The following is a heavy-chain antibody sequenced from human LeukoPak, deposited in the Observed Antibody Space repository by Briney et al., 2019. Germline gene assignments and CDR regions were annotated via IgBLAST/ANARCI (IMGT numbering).Heavy chain of an antibody. CDR3: ARNLGYCSSTSCQYGMDV. J-gene: IGHJ6*02. CDR1: GFTVSSSY. V-gene: IGHV3-66*01. D-gene: IGHD2-2*01. Sequence: GGSLRLSCAASGFTVSSSYMSWVRQAPGKGLEWVSVIYSGGSTYYADSVKGRFTISRDNSKNTLYLQMNSLRAEDTAVYYCARNLGYCSSTSCQYGMDVWGQGATVTVSS. CDR2: IYSGGST.